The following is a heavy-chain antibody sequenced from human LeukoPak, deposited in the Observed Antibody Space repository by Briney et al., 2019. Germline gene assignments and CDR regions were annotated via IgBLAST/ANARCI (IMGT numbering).Heavy chain of an antibody. V-gene: IGHV3-30-3*01. CDR2: ISYDGSNK. CDR1: GFTFSSYA. D-gene: IGHD1-26*01. Sequence: PGRSLRLSCAASGFTFSSYAMHWVRQAPGKGLEWVAVISYDGSNKYYADSVKGRFTISRDNSKNTLYLQMNSLRAEDTAVYYCASQRGYRSGSYGPFDYWGQGTLVTVSS. J-gene: IGHJ4*02. CDR3: ASQRGYRSGSYGPFDY.